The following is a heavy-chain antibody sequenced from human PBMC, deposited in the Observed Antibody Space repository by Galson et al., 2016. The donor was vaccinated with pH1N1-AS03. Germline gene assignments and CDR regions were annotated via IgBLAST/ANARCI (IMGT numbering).Heavy chain of an antibody. CDR1: GGSVSGYG. D-gene: IGHD6-19*01. Sequence: SETLSLTCAVYGGSVSGYGWSWIRQSPGKGLEWIGEVIHGGSIIYNPSLTSRVTISGDTSRNQFSLQLNSVTAADTAVYYCARGRIVVGGVGPGRVRDYFDPWGQGTLVTVSS. J-gene: IGHJ5*02. V-gene: IGHV4-34*01. CDR3: ARGRIVVGGVGPGRVRDYFDP. CDR2: VIHGGSI.